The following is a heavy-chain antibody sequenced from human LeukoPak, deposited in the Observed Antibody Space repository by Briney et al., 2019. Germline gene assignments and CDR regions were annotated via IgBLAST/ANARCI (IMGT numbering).Heavy chain of an antibody. CDR2: IIPIFGTA. D-gene: IGHD5-24*01. J-gene: IGHJ6*02. CDR3: ARDVPVEMATQQQLYYGMDV. CDR1: GGTFSSYA. V-gene: IGHV1-69*13. Sequence: GASVKVSCKASGGTFSSYAISWVRQAPGQGLEWMGGIIPIFGTANYAQKFQGRVTITADESTSTAYMELSSLRSEDTAVYYCARDVPVEMATQQQLYYGMDVWGQGTTVTVSS.